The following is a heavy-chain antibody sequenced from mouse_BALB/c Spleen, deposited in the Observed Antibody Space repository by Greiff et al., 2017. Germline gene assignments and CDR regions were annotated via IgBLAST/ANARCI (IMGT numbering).Heavy chain of an antibody. D-gene: IGHD1-2*01. CDR1: GFSLTGYG. Sequence: QVLLKESGPGLVEPSQSLSITCTVSGFSLTGYGVNWVRQPPGKGLEWLGMIWGDGSTDYNSALKYRLSISKDDSKSQVFLKMNSLQTDDTARYYCAREHYDGAMAYWGQGTSVTVSS. V-gene: IGHV2-6-7*01. CDR2: IWGDGST. J-gene: IGHJ4*01. CDR3: AREHYDGAMAY.